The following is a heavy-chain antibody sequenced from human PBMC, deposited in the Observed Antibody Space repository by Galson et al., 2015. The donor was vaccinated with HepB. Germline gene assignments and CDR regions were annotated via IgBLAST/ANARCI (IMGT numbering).Heavy chain of an antibody. CDR2: ISGSGGST. CDR1: GFTFSSYA. J-gene: IGHJ3*02. CDR3: AKDGGGNPGAADAFDI. D-gene: IGHD4-23*01. V-gene: IGHV3-23*01. Sequence: SLRLSCAASGFTFSSYAMSWVRQAPGKGLEWVSAISGSGGSTYYADSVKGRFTISRDNSKNTLYLQMNSLRAEDTAVYYCAKDGGGNPGAADAFDIWGQGTMVTVSS.